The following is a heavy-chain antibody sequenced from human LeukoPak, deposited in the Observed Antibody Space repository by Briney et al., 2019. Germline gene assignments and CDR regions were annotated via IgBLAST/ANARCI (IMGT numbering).Heavy chain of an antibody. CDR3: ARHIADYSYFDY. J-gene: IGHJ4*02. V-gene: IGHV4-59*08. CDR2: IYYSGST. CDR1: GASISSYY. D-gene: IGHD2-15*01. Sequence: SETLSLTCAVSGASISSYYWSWIRQPPGKGLEWIGYIYYSGSTNYNPSLKGRVTISVDTSKNQFSLKLSSVTAADTAVYYCARHIADYSYFDYWGQGTLVTVSS.